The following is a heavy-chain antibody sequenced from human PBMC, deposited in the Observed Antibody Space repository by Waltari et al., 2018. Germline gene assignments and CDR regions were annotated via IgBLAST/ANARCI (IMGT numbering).Heavy chain of an antibody. V-gene: IGHV3-23*01. CDR2: IVLNGFHT. J-gene: IGHJ4*02. CDR1: GFSFSNYD. CDR3: VSDEWCGGPTCYGGSKY. Sequence: EVRLLESGGGLVQPGGSLRLSCAASGFSFSNYDMSWVRQAPGQVLVWFSGIVLNGFHTSYPDSVRGRFTISSDTSRNILYLQMYSLRVEDTAMYYCVSDEWCGGPTCYGGSKYWGQGTLVIVSS. D-gene: IGHD2-15*01.